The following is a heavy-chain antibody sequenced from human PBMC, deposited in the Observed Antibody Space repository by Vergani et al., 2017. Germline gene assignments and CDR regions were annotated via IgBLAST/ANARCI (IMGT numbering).Heavy chain of an antibody. CDR3: ASYHRDGYNFGYYYYYMDV. CDR1: GGTFSSYA. CDR2: IIPILGTA. D-gene: IGHD5-24*01. J-gene: IGHJ6*03. Sequence: QVQLVQSGAEVKKPGSSVKVSCKASGGTFSSYAISWVRQAPGQGLEWMGGIIPILGTANYAQKFQGRVTITADESTSTAYMELSSLRSEDTAVYYCASYHRDGYNFGYYYYYMDVWGKGTTVTVSS. V-gene: IGHV1-69*01.